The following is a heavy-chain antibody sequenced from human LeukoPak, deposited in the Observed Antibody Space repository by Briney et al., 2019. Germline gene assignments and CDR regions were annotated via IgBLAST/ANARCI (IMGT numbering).Heavy chain of an antibody. Sequence: TGGSLRLSCAASGFTFSSYSMNWVRQAPGKGLEWVSSISSGSTYMYYADSVKGRFTISRDNAQNSMYLQMNSLRAEDTAVYYCGRVGGRSKAAKGDAFDIWGQGTMVTVSS. J-gene: IGHJ3*02. D-gene: IGHD6-6*01. V-gene: IGHV3-21*01. CDR1: GFTFSSYS. CDR2: ISSGSTYM. CDR3: GRVGGRSKAAKGDAFDI.